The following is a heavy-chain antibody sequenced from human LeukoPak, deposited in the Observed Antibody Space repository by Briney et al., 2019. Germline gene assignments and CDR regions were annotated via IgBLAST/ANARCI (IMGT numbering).Heavy chain of an antibody. CDR1: VESFSVYY. CDR2: INHSGST. J-gene: IGHJ1*01. D-gene: IGHD1-26*01. V-gene: IGHV4-34*01. CDR3: ARAGGELLRTSEYFQH. Sequence: PSETLSLTCAVYVESFSVYYWSWIRQPPGKGLEWIGEINHSGSTNYNPSLKSRVTISVDTSKNQFSLKLSSVTAADTAVYYCARAGGELLRTSEYFQHWGQGTLVTVSS.